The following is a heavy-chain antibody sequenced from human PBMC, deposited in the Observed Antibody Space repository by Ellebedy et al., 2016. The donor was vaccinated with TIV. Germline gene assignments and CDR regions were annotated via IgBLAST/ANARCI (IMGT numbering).Heavy chain of an antibody. CDR3: ARRLALHSNTWYAQYYFDY. D-gene: IGHD6-13*01. CDR2: IYPGDSDN. V-gene: IGHV5-51*01. J-gene: IGHJ4*02. Sequence: GESLKISCKGSGDTFTNYWSGWVRQMPGKGLEWMGIIYPGDSDNRYSPSFQGQVTISADQSTSTAYLQWRSLKASDTAMYYCARRLALHSNTWYAQYYFDYWGQGTLVTVSS. CDR1: GDTFTNYW.